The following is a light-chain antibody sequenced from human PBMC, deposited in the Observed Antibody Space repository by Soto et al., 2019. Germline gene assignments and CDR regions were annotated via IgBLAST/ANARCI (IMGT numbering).Light chain of an antibody. V-gene: IGKV1-39*01. CDR3: QPYNNWPLT. CDR2: AAS. J-gene: IGKJ4*01. CDR1: QSISSY. Sequence: DIQMTQSPSPLSASVGDRVTITCRASQSISSYLNWYQQKPGKAPKLLIYAASSLQSGVPSRFSGSGSGTEFTLTINSLQSEDFAIYYCQPYNNWPLTFGGGTKVDIK.